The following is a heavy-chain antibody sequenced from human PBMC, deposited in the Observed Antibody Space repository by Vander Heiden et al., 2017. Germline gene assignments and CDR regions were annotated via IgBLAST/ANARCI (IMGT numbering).Heavy chain of an antibody. J-gene: IGHJ6*02. Sequence: QVQLVQSGAEVKKPGSSVKVSCKASGGTFSSYAISWVRQAPGQGLEWMGGIIPIFGTANYAQKVQGRVTITADESTSTAYMELSSLRYEDKAVYYCARDTRGVTTRSGGMDVWGQGNTVTVSS. CDR3: ARDTRGVTTRSGGMDV. V-gene: IGHV1-69*01. CDR2: IIPIFGTA. D-gene: IGHD2-21*02. CDR1: GGTFSSYA.